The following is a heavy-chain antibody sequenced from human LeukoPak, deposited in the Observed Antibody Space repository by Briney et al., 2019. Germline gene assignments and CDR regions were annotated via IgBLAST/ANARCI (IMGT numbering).Heavy chain of an antibody. J-gene: IGHJ5*02. Sequence: PSETLSLTCTVSDGSISSYYWSWIRQPPGKGLEWIGYIYYSGSTNYNPSLKSRVTISVDTSKNQFSLKLSSVTAADTAVYYCARARLKPYYYDSSGYYSLMYWFDPWGQGTLVTVSS. CDR1: DGSISSYY. CDR2: IYYSGST. D-gene: IGHD3-22*01. CDR3: ARARLKPYYYDSSGYYSLMYWFDP. V-gene: IGHV4-59*01.